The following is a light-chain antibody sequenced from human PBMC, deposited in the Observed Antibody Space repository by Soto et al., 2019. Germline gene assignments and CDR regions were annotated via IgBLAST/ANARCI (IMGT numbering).Light chain of an antibody. CDR2: SNN. Sequence: QAVVTQPPSASGTPGQRVTISCSGSSSNIGSNTVNWYQQLPGTAPKLLIYSNNQRPSGVPDRFSGSKSGTSASLAISWLQSEDEADYYCAAWDDSLNGSWVFGGGTKLTVL. CDR1: SSNIGSNT. CDR3: AAWDDSLNGSWV. V-gene: IGLV1-44*01. J-gene: IGLJ3*02.